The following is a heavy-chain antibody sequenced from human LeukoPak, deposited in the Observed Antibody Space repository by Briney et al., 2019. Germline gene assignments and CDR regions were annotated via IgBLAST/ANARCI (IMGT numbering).Heavy chain of an antibody. J-gene: IGHJ4*02. CDR2: IYSGGST. V-gene: IGHV3-53*01. CDR3: ARRGSGSYYNAY. D-gene: IGHD3-10*01. CDR1: GFTVSSNY. Sequence: GGSLRLSCAASGFTVSSNYMSWVRQAPGKGLEWVSVIYSGGSTYYADSVKGRFTISRDNSKNTLYLQMNSLRAEDTAVYYCARRGSGSYYNAYWGQGPLVSVSS.